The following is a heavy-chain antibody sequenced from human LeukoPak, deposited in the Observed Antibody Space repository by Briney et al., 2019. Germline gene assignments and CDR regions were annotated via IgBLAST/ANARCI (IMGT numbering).Heavy chain of an antibody. D-gene: IGHD3-10*01. J-gene: IGHJ5*02. CDR2: IKQGGSEK. CDR3: AEATGREFST. V-gene: IGHV3-7*01. CDR1: GFTFSSYC. Sequence: GGSLRLSCAASGFTFSSYCMGWVRQAPGMGLEWVSSIKQGGSEKYYLDSVKGRFTISRDNAKNSLYLQMNSLRAEDTAVYYSAEATGREFSTWGQGTLVTVSS.